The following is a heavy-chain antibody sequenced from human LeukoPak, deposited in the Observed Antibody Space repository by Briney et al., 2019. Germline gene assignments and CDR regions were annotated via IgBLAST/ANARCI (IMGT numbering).Heavy chain of an antibody. Sequence: GGSLRLSCAASGFTFSTYTMNWVRQAPGKGLEWVSYVSSSGGTIYYADSVKGRFTISRDNAKNPLYLQMNSLRAEDTAVYYCARVGTTNYYFYYMDVWGKGTTVTVSS. D-gene: IGHD2-2*01. J-gene: IGHJ6*03. V-gene: IGHV3-48*04. CDR3: ARVGTTNYYFYYMDV. CDR1: GFTFSTYT. CDR2: VSSSGGTI.